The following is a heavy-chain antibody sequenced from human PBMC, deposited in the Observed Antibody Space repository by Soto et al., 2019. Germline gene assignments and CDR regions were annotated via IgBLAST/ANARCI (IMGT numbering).Heavy chain of an antibody. CDR3: ARDSYDSSGYYYYYYYGMDV. D-gene: IGHD3-22*01. CDR1: GFTFSSYE. J-gene: IGHJ6*02. V-gene: IGHV3-48*03. Sequence: GGSLRLSCAASGFTFSSYEMNWVRQAPGKGLEWVSYISSSGSTIYYADSVKGRFTISRDNAKNSLYLQMNSLRAEDTAVYYCARDSYDSSGYYYYYYYGMDVWGQGTTVTVSS. CDR2: ISSSGSTI.